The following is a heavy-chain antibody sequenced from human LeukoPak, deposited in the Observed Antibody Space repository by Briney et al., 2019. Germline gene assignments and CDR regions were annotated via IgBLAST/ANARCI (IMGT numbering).Heavy chain of an antibody. CDR1: GFTFSDYA. J-gene: IGHJ6*03. Sequence: PGGSLRLSCAASGFTFSDYAVTWVRQAPGKGLEWVSSITGDTTYTYYADSMKGRFTISRDNSKNTLYLQMSSLRAEDTAVYYCAKGPLSSSNYHMDVWGKGTTVTVSS. CDR3: AKGPLSSSNYHMDV. D-gene: IGHD3-10*01. CDR2: ITGDTTYT. V-gene: IGHV3-23*01.